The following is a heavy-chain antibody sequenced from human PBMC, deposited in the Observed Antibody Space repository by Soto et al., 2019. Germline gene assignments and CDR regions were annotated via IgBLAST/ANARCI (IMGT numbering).Heavy chain of an antibody. J-gene: IGHJ4*02. CDR3: ARSYYYDSSGYYGY. Sequence: ASVKVSCKASGYTFTSYGISWVRRAPGQGLEWMGWISAYNGNTNYAQKLQGRVTMTTDTSTSTAYMELRSLRSDDTAVYYCARSYYYDSSGYYGYWGQGTLVTVSS. CDR1: GYTFTSYG. CDR2: ISAYNGNT. D-gene: IGHD3-22*01. V-gene: IGHV1-18*01.